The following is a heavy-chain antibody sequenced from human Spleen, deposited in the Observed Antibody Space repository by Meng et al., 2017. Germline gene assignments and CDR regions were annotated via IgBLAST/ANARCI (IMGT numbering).Heavy chain of an antibody. V-gene: IGHV1-18*01. D-gene: IGHD5-18*01. CDR1: GYTLSSDG. J-gene: IGHJ5*02. Sequence: QGQLVQSGAEVKKPGASVKVSCEASGYTLSSDGFSWVRQAPGQGLEWLGWINTYNGNTDYAQKFQGRITMTTDASTSTAYMELRSLRSDDTAIYYCAKTYSYGYSDPWGQGTLVTVSS. CDR3: AKTYSYGYSDP. CDR2: INTYNGNT.